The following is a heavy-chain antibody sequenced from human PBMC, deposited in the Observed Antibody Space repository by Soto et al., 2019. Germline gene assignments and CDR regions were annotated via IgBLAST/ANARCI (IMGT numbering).Heavy chain of an antibody. J-gene: IGHJ6*02. CDR1: GGSIRDYY. Sequence: QVQLQESGPGRVKPSETLSVTCSVSGGSIRDYYWSWIRQPAGKGPEWIGRMYISGSTKYNPSLKSRVTMSADTSVNQFSLTLISVTAADTATYYCARMYNSGFYRPEGDYYFYGMDVWGQGTTVTVSS. D-gene: IGHD5-12*01. V-gene: IGHV4-4*07. CDR3: ARMYNSGFYRPEGDYYFYGMDV. CDR2: MYISGST.